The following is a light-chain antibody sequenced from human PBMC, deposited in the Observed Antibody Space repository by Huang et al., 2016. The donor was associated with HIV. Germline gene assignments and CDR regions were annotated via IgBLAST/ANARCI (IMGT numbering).Light chain of an antibody. CDR3: QQRGDWPIT. V-gene: IGKV3-11*01. Sequence: EILLTQSPATLSLSPGDGATLSCKASQSVSNYLAWYQQRPGQAHRLLIFDASNRANGIPARFSGRGSGTDFTLTISSLEPSDFAVYYCQQRGDWPITFGQGTRLEVK. CDR2: DAS. CDR1: QSVSNY. J-gene: IGKJ5*01.